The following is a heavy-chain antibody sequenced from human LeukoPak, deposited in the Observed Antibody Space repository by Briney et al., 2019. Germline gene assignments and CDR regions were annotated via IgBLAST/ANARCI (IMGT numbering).Heavy chain of an antibody. D-gene: IGHD5-12*01. CDR1: GYTFTGYY. J-gene: IGHJ6*02. CDR2: INPNSGGT. V-gene: IGHV1-2*02. Sequence: ASVKVSCKASGYTFTGYYMHWVRQVPGQGLEWMGWINPNSGGTNYAQKFQGRVTMTRDTSISTAYMELSRLRSDDTAVYYCAREEWLRLRDYYYYYGMDVWGQGTTVTVSS. CDR3: AREEWLRLRDYYYYYGMDV.